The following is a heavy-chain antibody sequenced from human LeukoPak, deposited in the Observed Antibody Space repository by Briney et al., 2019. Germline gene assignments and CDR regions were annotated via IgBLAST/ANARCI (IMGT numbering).Heavy chain of an antibody. CDR3: ARYSGSYYRPRYFDY. CDR1: GGSFSGYY. Sequence: SETLSLTCAVYGGSFSGYYWSWIRQPPGKGLEWIGEINHSGSTNYNPSLKSRVTISVDTSKNQFSLKLSSVTAADTAVYYCARYSGSYYRPRYFDYWGQGTLVTVSS. D-gene: IGHD1-26*01. V-gene: IGHV4-34*01. J-gene: IGHJ4*02. CDR2: INHSGST.